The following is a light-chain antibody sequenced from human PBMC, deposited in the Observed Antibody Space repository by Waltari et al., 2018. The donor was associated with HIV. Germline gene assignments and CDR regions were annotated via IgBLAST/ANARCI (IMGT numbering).Light chain of an antibody. CDR3: VAWDDSLRGVV. Sequence: SVLTQPPSASGTPGQRVTISCSGSTPNIGSNDVFWYQHLPGAAPQLLIHRNNQRPSGVPDRFSGSTSGTSASLAISGLRSEDEADYYCVAWDDSLRGVVFGGGTKVAAL. CDR2: RNN. V-gene: IGLV1-47*01. CDR1: TPNIGSND. J-gene: IGLJ2*01.